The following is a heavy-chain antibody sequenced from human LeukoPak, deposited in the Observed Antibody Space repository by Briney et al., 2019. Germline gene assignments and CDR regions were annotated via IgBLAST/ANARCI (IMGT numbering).Heavy chain of an antibody. Sequence: GESLKISCRGSGYTFTSSWIGWVRQMPGKGLEWMGTLYPGDSDIKYSPSFQGQVTISAGKSISTAYLQWSSLKASDTAMYYCARVYGDYEGYWGQGTLVTVSS. CDR1: GYTFTSSW. D-gene: IGHD4-17*01. CDR2: LYPGDSDI. V-gene: IGHV5-51*01. J-gene: IGHJ4*02. CDR3: ARVYGDYEGY.